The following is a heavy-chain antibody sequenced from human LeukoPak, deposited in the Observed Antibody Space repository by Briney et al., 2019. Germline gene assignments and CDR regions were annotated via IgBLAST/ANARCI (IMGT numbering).Heavy chain of an antibody. CDR1: GFTFSSYN. CDR3: AKDYYYDSSGYFD. V-gene: IGHV3-23*01. D-gene: IGHD3-22*01. CDR2: ISGSGGST. J-gene: IGHJ4*02. Sequence: GGSLRLSCVASGFTFSSYNLNWVRQAPGKGLEWVSAISGSGGSTYYADSVKGRFTISRDNSKNTLYLQMNSLRAEDTAVYYCAKDYYYDSSGYFDWGQGTLVTVSS.